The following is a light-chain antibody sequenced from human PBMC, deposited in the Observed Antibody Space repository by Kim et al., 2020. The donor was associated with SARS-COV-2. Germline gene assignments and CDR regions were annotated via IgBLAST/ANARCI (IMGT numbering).Light chain of an antibody. Sequence: ASVGDRVTITCRASQSITNDLGWYQQKPGKPPKRLIHAASNLQYGVPSRFSGSGSGTEFTLTISSLQPEDFATYYCLQHNGFPLTFGGGTKVDIK. CDR3: LQHNGFPLT. J-gene: IGKJ4*01. CDR2: AAS. CDR1: QSITND. V-gene: IGKV1-17*01.